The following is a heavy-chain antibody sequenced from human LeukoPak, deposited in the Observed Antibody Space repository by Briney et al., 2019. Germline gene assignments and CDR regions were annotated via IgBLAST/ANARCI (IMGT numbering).Heavy chain of an antibody. J-gene: IGHJ3*02. CDR1: GYTFTSYY. CDR2: INPSGGST. D-gene: IGHD3-22*01. V-gene: IGHV1-46*01. CDR3: ASARHYDSSGYPHGRNAFDI. Sequence: ASVKVSCKASGYTFTSYYMHWVRQAPGQGLEWMGIINPSGGSTSYAQKFQGRVTMTRDTSTSTVYMELSSLRSEDTAVYYCASARHYDSSGYPHGRNAFDIWGQGTMVTVSS.